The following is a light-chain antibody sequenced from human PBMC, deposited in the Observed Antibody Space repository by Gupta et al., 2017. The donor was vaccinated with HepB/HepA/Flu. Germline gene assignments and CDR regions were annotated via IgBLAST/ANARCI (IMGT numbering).Light chain of an antibody. CDR1: STDVGNYNL. V-gene: IGLV2-23*02. CDR2: EVT. CDR3: CAYAGGLHV. Sequence: SALPQPASVSGSPGQSITISCTGTSTDVGNYNLVSWYQQRPGEVPKVIIYEVTERPSGLSTRFSGSKSGNTAALTISGLQPDDEADYYCCAYAGGLHVFGTGTKVAVL. J-gene: IGLJ1*01.